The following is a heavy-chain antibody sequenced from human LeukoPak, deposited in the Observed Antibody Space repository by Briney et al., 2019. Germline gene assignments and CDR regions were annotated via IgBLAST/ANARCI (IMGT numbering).Heavy chain of an antibody. CDR1: GFTFSSYW. CDR2: INTDGSDT. D-gene: IGHD6-13*01. CDR3: ARVPAVPGNLEH. J-gene: IGHJ4*02. Sequence: RGSLRVSCTASGFTFSSYWMHWVRQAPGKGLVWVSRINTDGSDTSYADSVKGRFTISRDNAKNTLYLQMNSLRAEDTAVYYCARVPAVPGNLEHWGQGTLVTVSS. V-gene: IGHV3-74*01.